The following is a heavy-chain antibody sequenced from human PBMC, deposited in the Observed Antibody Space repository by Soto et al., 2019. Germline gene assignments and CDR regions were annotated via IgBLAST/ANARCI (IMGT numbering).Heavy chain of an antibody. D-gene: IGHD3-3*01. CDR1: GFTFSSFG. CDR3: ARDASYYSLWSGYYPSRNGMDV. V-gene: IGHV3-33*01. J-gene: IGHJ6*02. CDR2: IWYDGSKK. Sequence: QVQVVESGGGVVQPGRYLRLSCAASGFTFSSFGMHWVRQAPGKGLEWVSLIWYDGSKKSYGDSVKGRFNIARDNSRNTVYLQMNGLRADDTAVYYCARDASYYSLWSGYYPSRNGMDVWGQGTTVTVSS.